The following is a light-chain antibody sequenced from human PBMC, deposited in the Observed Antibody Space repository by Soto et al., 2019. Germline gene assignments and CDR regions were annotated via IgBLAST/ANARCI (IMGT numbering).Light chain of an antibody. CDR3: QPYHSYWT. V-gene: IGKV1-5*01. J-gene: IGKJ1*01. CDR2: DAS. Sequence: IHTSLSLSTLSAPVADRVTIHFRASQNIHRSLAWYQQKPGNPPKLLIYDASTLEVGVPSRFSGSGSGTEFTLTISSLQTDDFSTYYCQPYHSYWTFGQGTKVDIK. CDR1: QNIHRS.